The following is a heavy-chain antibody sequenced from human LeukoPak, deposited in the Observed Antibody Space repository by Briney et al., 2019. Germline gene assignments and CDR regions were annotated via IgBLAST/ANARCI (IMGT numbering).Heavy chain of an antibody. V-gene: IGHV3-30*02. CDR2: IRFDGSYN. J-gene: IGHJ6*03. CDR1: GFTFSSYG. D-gene: IGHD6-13*01. Sequence: GGSLRLSCAASGFTFSSYGMHWVRQAPGKGLEWVAFIRFDGSYNYYADSVKGRFTISRDNSKNTLYLQMNSLRAEDTAVYYCTRGLAAVYYYYYYMDVWGKGTTVTVSS. CDR3: TRGLAAVYYYYYYMDV.